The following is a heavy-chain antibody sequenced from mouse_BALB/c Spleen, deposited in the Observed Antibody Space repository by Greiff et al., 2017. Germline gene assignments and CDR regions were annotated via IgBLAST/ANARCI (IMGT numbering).Heavy chain of an antibody. CDR1: GYTFTSYV. Sequence: EVQGVESGPELVKPGASVKMSCKASGYTFTSYVMHWVKQKPGQGLEWIGYINPYNDGTKYNEKFKGKATLTSDKSSSTAYMELSSLTSEDSAVYYCARWSYYDYGDYWGQGTTLTVSS. V-gene: IGHV1-14*01. D-gene: IGHD2-4*01. CDR2: INPYNDGT. J-gene: IGHJ2*01. CDR3: ARWSYYDYGDY.